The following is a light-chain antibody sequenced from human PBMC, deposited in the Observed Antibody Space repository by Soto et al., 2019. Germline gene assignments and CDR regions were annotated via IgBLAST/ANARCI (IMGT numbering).Light chain of an antibody. CDR2: EVT. Sequence: QSVLTQPASVSGFPGQSITISCTGTSNDVGHYNYVSWYHQYPGKAPKLIIYEVTNRASGVSDRCSGSKSGNTASLTISGLQAEDEADYYCSSYGGTTPWLFGGGTKLTVL. CDR3: SSYGGTTPWL. V-gene: IGLV2-14*01. CDR1: SNDVGHYNY. J-gene: IGLJ3*02.